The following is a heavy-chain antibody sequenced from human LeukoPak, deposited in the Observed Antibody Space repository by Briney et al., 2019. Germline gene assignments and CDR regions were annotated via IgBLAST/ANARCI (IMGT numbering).Heavy chain of an antibody. CDR3: ARNYYYDSSGYYWPYNRFDH. CDR2: ISSSSSYI. V-gene: IGHV3-21*01. D-gene: IGHD3-22*01. CDR1: GFTFSSYS. Sequence: PGASLLLSCAASGFTFSSYSMNWGHEAGGKGLEWVSSISSSSSYIYYAGSVKGRFTISRDNAKNSLYLQMNSLRAEDTAVYYCARNYYYDSSGYYWPYNRFDHWGQGTLVTVSS. J-gene: IGHJ5*02.